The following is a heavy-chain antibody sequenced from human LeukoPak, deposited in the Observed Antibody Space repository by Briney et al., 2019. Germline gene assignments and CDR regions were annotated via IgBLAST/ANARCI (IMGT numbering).Heavy chain of an antibody. V-gene: IGHV1-69*05. Sequence: GASVKVSCKASGGTFSSYAISWVRQAPGQGLEWMGGIIPIFGTANYAQKFQGRVTMTRDTSTSTVYMELSSLRSEDTAVYYCARDPLVRGVINHYYYYGMDVWGQGTTVTVSS. CDR3: ARDPLVRGVINHYYYYGMDV. CDR2: IIPIFGTA. J-gene: IGHJ6*02. D-gene: IGHD3-10*01. CDR1: GGTFSSYA.